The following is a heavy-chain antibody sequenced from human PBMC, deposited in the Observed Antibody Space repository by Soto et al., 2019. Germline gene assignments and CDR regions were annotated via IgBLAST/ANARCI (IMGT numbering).Heavy chain of an antibody. D-gene: IGHD3-22*01. CDR2: IYYSGST. J-gene: IGHJ4*02. Sequence: SETLSLTCTVSGGSISSYYWSWIRQPPGKGLEWIGYIYYSGSTNYNPSLKSRVTISVDTSKNQFSLKLSSVTAADTAVYYCARGDYYDSSGFFDYWGQGTLVTVSS. V-gene: IGHV4-59*01. CDR1: GGSISSYY. CDR3: ARGDYYDSSGFFDY.